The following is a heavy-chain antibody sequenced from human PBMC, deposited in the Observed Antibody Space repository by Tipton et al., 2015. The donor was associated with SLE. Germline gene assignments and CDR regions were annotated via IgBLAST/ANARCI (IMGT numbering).Heavy chain of an antibody. D-gene: IGHD6-13*01. CDR3: ARAPIAAPTGYYYGMDV. Sequence: TLSLTCTVSGGSISSYYWSWIRQPPGKGLEWIGYIYYSGSTNYNPSLKSRVTISVDTSKNQFSLKLSSVTAADTAAYYCARAPIAAPTGYYYGMDVWGRGTTVTVSS. CDR2: IYYSGST. CDR1: GGSISSYY. J-gene: IGHJ6*02. V-gene: IGHV4-59*01.